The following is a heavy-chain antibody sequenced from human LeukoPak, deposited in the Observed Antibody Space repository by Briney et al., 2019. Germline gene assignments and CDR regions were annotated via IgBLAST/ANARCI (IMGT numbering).Heavy chain of an antibody. V-gene: IGHV3-23*01. Sequence: GGSLRLAWAAAGFTFSSYAMSWVRQAPGKGLGWVSAVSGSGATPYSPDSVKGRFTISRHNSNTTLYLQMNSLRAEDTAVYYCAKNKFHWLSHQNWFDPWGQGTLVTVSS. D-gene: IGHD3-9*01. CDR1: GFTFSSYA. CDR3: AKNKFHWLSHQNWFDP. CDR2: VSGSGATP. J-gene: IGHJ5*02.